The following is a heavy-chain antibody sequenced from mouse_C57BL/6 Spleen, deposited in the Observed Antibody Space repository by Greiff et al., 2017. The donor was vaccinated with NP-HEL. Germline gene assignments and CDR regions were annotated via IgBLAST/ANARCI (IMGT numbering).Heavy chain of an antibody. J-gene: IGHJ3*01. V-gene: IGHV1-69*01. D-gene: IGHD2-2*01. CDR1: GYTFTSYW. CDR2: IDPSDSYT. CDR3: ARSGAMVTKAWFAY. Sequence: QVQLQQPGAELVMPGASVKLSCKASGYTFTSYWMHWVKQRPGQGLEWIGEIDPSDSYTNYNQKFKGKSTLTVDKSSSTAYMQLSSLTSEDSAVYYCARSGAMVTKAWFAYWGQGTLVTVSA.